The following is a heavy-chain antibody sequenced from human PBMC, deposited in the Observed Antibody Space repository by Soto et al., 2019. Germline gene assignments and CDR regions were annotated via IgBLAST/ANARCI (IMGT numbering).Heavy chain of an antibody. Sequence: EVQLVESGGGLVQPGGSLRLSCAASGFTFSSYSMNWVRQAPGKGLEWVSYISSSSSTIYYADSVKGRFTISRDNAKNSLYLQMNSLRAEDTAVYYCARDSVVPAATRLPYYYYYYMDVWGKGTTVTVSS. CDR2: ISSSSSTI. J-gene: IGHJ6*03. D-gene: IGHD2-2*01. V-gene: IGHV3-48*01. CDR3: ARDSVVPAATRLPYYYYYYMDV. CDR1: GFTFSSYS.